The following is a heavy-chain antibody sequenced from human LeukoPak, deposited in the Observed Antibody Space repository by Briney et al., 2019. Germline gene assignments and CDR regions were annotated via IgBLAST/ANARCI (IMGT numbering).Heavy chain of an antibody. CDR2: IIPILGIA. J-gene: IGHJ4*02. Sequence: SVKVSCKASGGTFSSYTISWVRQAPGQGLEWMGRIIPILGIANYAQKFQGRVTITADKSTSTAYMELCSLRSEDTAVYYCTRDNPRDFWSNFDYWGQGTLVTVSS. D-gene: IGHD3-3*01. V-gene: IGHV1-69*04. CDR3: TRDNPRDFWSNFDY. CDR1: GGTFSSYT.